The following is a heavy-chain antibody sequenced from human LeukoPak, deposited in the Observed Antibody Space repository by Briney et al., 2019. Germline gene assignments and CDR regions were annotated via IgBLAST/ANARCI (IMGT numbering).Heavy chain of an antibody. Sequence: PSETLSLTCAVSGGSISDNDWWTWIRQSPGKGLEWIGDAYHSGSTTYNPSLKSRVTISLDKSKKQVSLKLNSVTATDTAMYYCAKVDTMTTPGAFAVWGQGTMVTVSS. CDR3: AKVDTMTTPGAFAV. D-gene: IGHD1-1*01. CDR1: GGSISDNDW. V-gene: IGHV4-4*02. CDR2: AYHSGST. J-gene: IGHJ3*01.